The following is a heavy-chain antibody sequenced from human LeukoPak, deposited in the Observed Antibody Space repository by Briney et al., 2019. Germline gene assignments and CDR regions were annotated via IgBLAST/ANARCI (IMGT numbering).Heavy chain of an antibody. Sequence: ASVKVSCKASGYTFTGYYMHWVRQAPGQGLEWMGWINPNSGGTNYAQKFQGRVTMTRDTSISTAYMELSRLRSDDTAVYYCARGRNYYDSSGYHRSYYFDYWGQGTLVTVSS. V-gene: IGHV1-2*02. J-gene: IGHJ4*02. D-gene: IGHD3-22*01. CDR3: ARGRNYYDSSGYHRSYYFDY. CDR1: GYTFTGYY. CDR2: INPNSGGT.